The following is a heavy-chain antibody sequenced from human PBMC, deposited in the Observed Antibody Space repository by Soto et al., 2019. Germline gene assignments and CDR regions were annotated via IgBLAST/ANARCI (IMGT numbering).Heavy chain of an antibody. Sequence: GGSLRLSCAASGFTFSSYGMHWVRQAPGKGLEWVAVIWYDGSNKYYADSVKGRFTISRDNSKNTLYLQMNSLRAEDTAVYYCARDLLTMVRGIEYWGQGTXVTVSS. V-gene: IGHV3-33*01. J-gene: IGHJ4*02. D-gene: IGHD3-10*01. CDR1: GFTFSSYG. CDR2: IWYDGSNK. CDR3: ARDLLTMVRGIEY.